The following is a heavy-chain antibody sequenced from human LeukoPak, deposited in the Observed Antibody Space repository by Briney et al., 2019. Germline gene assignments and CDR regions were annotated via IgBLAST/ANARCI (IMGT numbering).Heavy chain of an antibody. CDR1: GFTFSSYG. CDR2: ISYDGSNK. D-gene: IGHD3-9*01. V-gene: IGHV3-30*03. CDR3: ARDKVPYDILTGYSPIFDY. Sequence: GRSLRLSCAASGFTFSSYGMHWVRQAPGKGLEWVAVISYDGSNKYYADSVKGRFTISRDNSKNTLYLQMNSLRAEDTAVYYCARDKVPYDILTGYSPIFDYWGQGTLVTVSS. J-gene: IGHJ4*02.